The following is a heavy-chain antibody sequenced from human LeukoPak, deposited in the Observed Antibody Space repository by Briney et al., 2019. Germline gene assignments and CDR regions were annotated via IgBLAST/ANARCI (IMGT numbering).Heavy chain of an antibody. CDR3: ARHPAYYYYGMDV. J-gene: IGHJ6*02. V-gene: IGHV1-69*13. CDR1: GGTFSSYA. Sequence: SVKVSCKAPGGTFSSYAISWVRQAPGQGLEWMGGIIPIFGTANYAQKFQGRVTITADESTSTAYMELSSLRSEDTAVYYCARHPAYYYYGMDVWGQGTTVTVSS. CDR2: IIPIFGTA.